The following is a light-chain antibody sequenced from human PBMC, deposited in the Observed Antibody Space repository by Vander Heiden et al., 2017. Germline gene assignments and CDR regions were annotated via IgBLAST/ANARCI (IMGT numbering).Light chain of an antibody. V-gene: IGLV2-8*01. CDR3: TSYAGNNNLV. CDR1: SGDIGAYNT. J-gene: IGLJ2*01. CDR2: DVN. Sequence: QSALNQPPSASGSPGQSVPISCAGTSGDIGAYNTVSWLQHHPGKAPKLVIYDVNKRPSGVPGRFSASKSGNTASLTVSGLQDDDEADYYCTSYAGNNNLVFGGGTTLTV.